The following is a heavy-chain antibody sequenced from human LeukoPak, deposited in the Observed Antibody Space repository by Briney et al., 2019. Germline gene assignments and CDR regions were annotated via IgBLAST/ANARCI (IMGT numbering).Heavy chain of an antibody. CDR2: IYPGDSDT. D-gene: IGHD1-26*01. J-gene: IGHJ4*02. Sequence: GESLKISCQGSGYSFTSYWIGWVRQMPGKGLEWMGIIYPGDSDTRYSPSFQGQVTISADKSISTAYLQWSSLKASDTAMYYCARGSGSSHPSDYFDYWGQGTLVTVSS. CDR1: GYSFTSYW. CDR3: ARGSGSSHPSDYFDY. V-gene: IGHV5-51*01.